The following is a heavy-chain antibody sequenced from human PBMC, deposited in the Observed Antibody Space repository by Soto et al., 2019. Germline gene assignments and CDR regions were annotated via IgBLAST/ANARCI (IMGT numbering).Heavy chain of an antibody. CDR3: ARDMGSGWYDAFDI. D-gene: IGHD6-19*01. CDR2: INPNSGGT. V-gene: IGHV1-2*04. CDR1: GYTFTGYY. J-gene: IGHJ3*02. Sequence: GASVKVSCKASGYTFTGYYMHWVRQAPGQGLEWMGWINPNSGGTNYAQKFQGWVTMTRDTSISTAYMELNRLRSDDTAVYYCARDMGSGWYDAFDIWGQGTMVTVSS.